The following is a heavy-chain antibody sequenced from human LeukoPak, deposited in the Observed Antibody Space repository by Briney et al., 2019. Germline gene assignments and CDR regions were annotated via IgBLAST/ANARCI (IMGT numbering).Heavy chain of an antibody. CDR3: ARDRVSSGWYLYV. V-gene: IGHV1-2*06. Sequence: ASVKVSCKASGYTFTGYYMHWVRQAPGQGLEWMGRINPNSGGTNYAQKFQGRVTMTRDTSISTAYVELSRLRSDDTAVYYCARDRVSSGWYLYVWGQGTTVTVSS. D-gene: IGHD6-19*01. J-gene: IGHJ6*02. CDR2: INPNSGGT. CDR1: GYTFTGYY.